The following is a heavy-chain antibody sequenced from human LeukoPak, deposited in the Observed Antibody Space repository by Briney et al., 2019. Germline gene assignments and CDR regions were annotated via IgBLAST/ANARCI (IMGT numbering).Heavy chain of an antibody. CDR2: INPNNGNT. CDR3: ARVGYDSSGRHRYAFDI. V-gene: IGHV1-18*04. CDR1: GYTFTSYY. Sequence: ASVKVSCKASGYTFTSYYMHWVRQAPGQGLEWMGWINPNNGNTNYVQKLQGRVTMTTDTSTSTAYMELRSLRSDDTAVYYCARVGYDSSGRHRYAFDIWGQGTMVTVSS. J-gene: IGHJ3*02. D-gene: IGHD3-22*01.